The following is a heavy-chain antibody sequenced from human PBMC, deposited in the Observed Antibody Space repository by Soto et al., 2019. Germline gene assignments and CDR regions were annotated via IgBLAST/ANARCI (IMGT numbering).Heavy chain of an antibody. D-gene: IGHD1-26*01. J-gene: IGHJ4*02. V-gene: IGHV1-8*01. CDR3: ARGVAAGVDY. CDR2: MEPSSGKT. Sequence: ASVKVSCKASGYSFTSLDINWVRQTAGQGLEWMGWMEPSSGKTGYAQKFHDRVTMTSDTSINTAYTELTTLTSDDTAFYYCARGVAAGVDYWGQGTLVTVSS. CDR1: GYSFTSLD.